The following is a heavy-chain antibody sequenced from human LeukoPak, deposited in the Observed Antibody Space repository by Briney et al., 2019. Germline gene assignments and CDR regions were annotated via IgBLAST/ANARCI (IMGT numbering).Heavy chain of an antibody. CDR3: ASYAGDWGAFDI. J-gene: IGHJ3*02. D-gene: IGHD3-16*01. CDR1: GGTFSSYA. Sequence: ASVKVSCKASGGTFSSYAISWVRQAPGQGLEWMGIINPSGGSTSYAQKFQGRVTMTRDTSTSTVYMELSSLRSEDTAVYYCASYAGDWGAFDIWGQGTMVTVSS. V-gene: IGHV1-46*01. CDR2: INPSGGST.